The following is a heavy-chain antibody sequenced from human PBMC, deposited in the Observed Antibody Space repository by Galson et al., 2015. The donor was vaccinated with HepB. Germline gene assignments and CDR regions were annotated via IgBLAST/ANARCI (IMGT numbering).Heavy chain of an antibody. J-gene: IGHJ4*02. V-gene: IGHV3-74*01. Sequence: SLRLSCAASGFTFSSYWMHWVRQAPGKGLVWVSRINSDGSSTSYADSVKGRFTISRDNAKNTLYLQMNSLRAEDTAVYYCARGSAGGQVDYWDQGTLVTVSS. CDR1: GFTFSSYW. CDR2: INSDGSST. CDR3: ARGSAGGQVDY.